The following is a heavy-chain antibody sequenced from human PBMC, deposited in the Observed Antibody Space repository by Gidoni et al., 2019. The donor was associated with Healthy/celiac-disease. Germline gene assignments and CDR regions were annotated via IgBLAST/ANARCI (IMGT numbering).Heavy chain of an antibody. V-gene: IGHV4-31*03. CDR3: ARGSVYCGGDCYSAGGNYFDY. J-gene: IGHJ4*02. Sequence: QVQLQESGPGLVKPSQTLSLTCTVSGGSISSGGYYWSWIRQHPGKGLEWIGYIYYSGSTYYNPSLKSRVTISVDTSKNQFSLKLSSVTAADTAVYYCARGSVYCGGDCYSAGGNYFDYWGQGTLVTVSS. CDR2: IYYSGST. CDR1: GGSISSGGYY. D-gene: IGHD2-21*02.